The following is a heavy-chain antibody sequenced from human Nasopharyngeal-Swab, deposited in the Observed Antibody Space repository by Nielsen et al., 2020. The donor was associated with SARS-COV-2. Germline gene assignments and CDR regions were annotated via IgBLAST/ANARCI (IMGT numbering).Heavy chain of an antibody. D-gene: IGHD2-8*01. CDR2: IYSGGST. Sequence: WIRQPPGKGLEWVSVIYSGGSTYYADSVKGRFTISRDNSKNTLYLQMNSLGAEDTAVYYCARDLYGMDVWGQGTTVTVSS. CDR3: ARDLYGMDV. V-gene: IGHV3-53*01. J-gene: IGHJ6*02.